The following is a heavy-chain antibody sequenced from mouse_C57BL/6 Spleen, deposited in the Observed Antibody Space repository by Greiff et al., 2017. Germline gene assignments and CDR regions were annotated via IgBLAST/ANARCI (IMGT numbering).Heavy chain of an antibody. D-gene: IGHD1-1*01. CDR2: IDPEDGET. CDR3: ARVYGSSYGY. J-gene: IGHJ2*01. V-gene: IGHV14-2*01. CDR1: GFNIKDYY. Sequence: VQLQQSGAELVKPGASVKLSCTASGFNIKDYYMHWVKQRTEQGLEWIGRIDPEDGETKYAPQFQGKATITAATSSNTAYLQLSSVTSEDTAVCYCARVYGSSYGYWGQGTTLTVSS.